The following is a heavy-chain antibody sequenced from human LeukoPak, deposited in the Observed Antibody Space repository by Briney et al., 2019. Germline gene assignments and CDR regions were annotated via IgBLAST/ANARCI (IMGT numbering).Heavy chain of an antibody. V-gene: IGHV1-69*13. J-gene: IGHJ3*02. Sequence: SVKVSCKASGGTFSSYAISWVRQAPGQGLEWMGGIIPIFGTANYAQKFQGRVTITADESTSTAYMELSSLRSEDTAVYYCARDRLVGATTRGAFDIWGQGTMVTVSS. CDR3: ARDRLVGATTRGAFDI. CDR2: IIPIFGTA. D-gene: IGHD1-26*01. CDR1: GGTFSSYA.